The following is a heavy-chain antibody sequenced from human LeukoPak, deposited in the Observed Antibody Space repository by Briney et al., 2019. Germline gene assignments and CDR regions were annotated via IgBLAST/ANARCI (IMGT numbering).Heavy chain of an antibody. CDR1: GGSFSGYF. D-gene: IGHD2-8*01. J-gene: IGHJ4*02. CDR2: INHSGNI. Sequence: SETLSLTCAVYGGSFSGYFWSWIRQPPGKGLEWIGEINHSGNIDYNPSLKGRVTISVDTSKNQFSLKLNSVTAADTAVYYCARFNPLGYCTYGVCPGGGVPFDYWGQGSLVTVSS. V-gene: IGHV4-34*01. CDR3: ARFNPLGYCTYGVCPGGGVPFDY.